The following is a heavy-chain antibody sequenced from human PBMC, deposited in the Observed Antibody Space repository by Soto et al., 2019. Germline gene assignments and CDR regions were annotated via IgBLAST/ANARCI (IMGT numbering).Heavy chain of an antibody. J-gene: IGHJ6*02. CDR1: GGSVSSGSYY. CDR3: ARVNVKILPGYSLASNTYGMDV. D-gene: IGHD3-9*01. V-gene: IGHV4-61*01. CDR2: IYSSGST. Sequence: TLSLTCTVSGGSVSSGSYYWSWIRQPPGKGLEWIGYIYSSGSTSYNPSLKSRVTISVDTSKNQFSLKLSSMTAADTAVYYCARVNVKILPGYSLASNTYGMDVWGQGTTVTVSS.